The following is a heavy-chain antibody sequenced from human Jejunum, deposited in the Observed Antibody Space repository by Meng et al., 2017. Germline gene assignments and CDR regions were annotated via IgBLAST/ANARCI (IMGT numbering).Heavy chain of an antibody. J-gene: IGHJ6*02. Sequence: GGSLRLSCAASGFTFNNYAMSWVRQAPGKGLEWVSAIGLDRNTHHSDSVKGRFTISREHSGSPLYLQMDSLRAEDTAVYYCARYHYDRSNFYGLDVWGQGTTVTVSS. D-gene: IGHD3-22*01. CDR3: ARYHYDRSNFYGLDV. CDR2: IGLDRNT. V-gene: IGHV3-23*01. CDR1: GFTFNNYA.